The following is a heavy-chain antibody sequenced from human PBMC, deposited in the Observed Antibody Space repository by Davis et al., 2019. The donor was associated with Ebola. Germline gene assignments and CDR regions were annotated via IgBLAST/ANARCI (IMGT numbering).Heavy chain of an antibody. CDR3: ARDRLIRFLQWPLGMDV. D-gene: IGHD3-3*01. CDR1: GFTFSSYW. Sequence: GESLKISCAVSGFTFSSYWMSWVRQAPGKGLEWVANIKQDGSEKYYVDSVKGRFTISRDNAKNSLYLQMNSLRAEDTAVYYCARDRLIRFLQWPLGMDVWGQGTTVTVSS. CDR2: IKQDGSEK. J-gene: IGHJ6*02. V-gene: IGHV3-7*01.